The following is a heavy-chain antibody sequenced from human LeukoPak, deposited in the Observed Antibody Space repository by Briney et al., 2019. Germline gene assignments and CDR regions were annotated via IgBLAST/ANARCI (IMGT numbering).Heavy chain of an antibody. CDR3: ARGVCSSTSCYDLKAFDI. J-gene: IGHJ3*02. V-gene: IGHV4-59*06. D-gene: IGHD2-2*01. CDR1: GGSISSYY. CDR2: IYYSGST. Sequence: SETLSLTCTVSGGSISSYYWSWIRQHPGKGLEWIGYIYYSGSTYYNPSLKSRVTISVDTSKNQFSLKLSSVTAADTAVYYCARGVCSSTSCYDLKAFDIWGQGTMVTVSS.